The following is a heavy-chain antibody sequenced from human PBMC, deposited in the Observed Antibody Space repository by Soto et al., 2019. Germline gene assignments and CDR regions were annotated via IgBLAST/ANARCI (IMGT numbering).Heavy chain of an antibody. CDR1: RYTFTSYG. CDR2: ISAYNGNT. D-gene: IGHD2-2*01. J-gene: IGHJ5*02. CDR3: ARGPRYCSSTSCFNWFDP. V-gene: IGHV1-18*01. Sequence: ASVKVSWKASRYTFTSYGISWVRQAPGQGLEWMGWISAYNGNTNYAQKLQGRVTMTTDTSTSTAYMELRSLRSDDTAVYYCARGPRYCSSTSCFNWFDPWGQGTLVTVSS.